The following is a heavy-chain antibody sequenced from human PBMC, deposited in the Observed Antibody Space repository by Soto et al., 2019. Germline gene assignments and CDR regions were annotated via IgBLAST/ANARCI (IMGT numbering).Heavy chain of an antibody. J-gene: IGHJ3*02. Sequence: QVQLQESGPGLVKPSGTLSLTCAVSGGSISSSNWWSWVRQPPGKGLEWIGEIYHSGSTNYNPSLKSRVTISVDKSKNQFSLTLSSVTAADTAVYYCARDRDIVVVPAAMPRDPDAFDIWGQGTMVTVSS. D-gene: IGHD2-2*01. CDR2: IYHSGST. CDR3: ARDRDIVVVPAAMPRDPDAFDI. V-gene: IGHV4-4*02. CDR1: GGSISSSNW.